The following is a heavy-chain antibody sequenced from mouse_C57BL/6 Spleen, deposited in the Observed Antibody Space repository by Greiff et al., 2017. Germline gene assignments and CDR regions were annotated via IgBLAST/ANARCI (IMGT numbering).Heavy chain of an antibody. CDR3: AREVTTVVYFDY. Sequence: VQLQQSGPELVKPGASVKISCKASGYTFTDYYMNWVKQSHGKSLEWIGDINPNNGGTSYNQKFKGKATLTVDKSSSTAYMELRSLTSEDSAVYYCAREVTTVVYFDYWGQGTTLTVSS. CDR1: GYTFTDYY. V-gene: IGHV1-26*01. J-gene: IGHJ2*01. CDR2: INPNNGGT. D-gene: IGHD1-1*01.